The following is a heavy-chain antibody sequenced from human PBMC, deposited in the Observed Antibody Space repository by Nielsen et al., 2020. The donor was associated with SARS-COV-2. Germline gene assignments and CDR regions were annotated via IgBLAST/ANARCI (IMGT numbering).Heavy chain of an antibody. CDR1: GCTFTSYP. V-gene: IGHV7-4-1*02. CDR2: INTNTGNP. CDR3: AKDRGSNVDDWFDP. Sequence: ASVKVSCKASGCTFTSYPMNWVRQAPGQGLEWMGWINTNTGNPTYAQGFTGRFVFSLDTSVSTAYLQISSLKAEDTAVYYCAKDRGSNVDDWFDPWGQGTLVTVSS. J-gene: IGHJ5*02. D-gene: IGHD5-12*01.